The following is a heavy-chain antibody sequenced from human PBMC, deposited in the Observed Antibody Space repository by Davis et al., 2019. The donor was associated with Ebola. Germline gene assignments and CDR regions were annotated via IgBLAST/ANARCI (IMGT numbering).Heavy chain of an antibody. D-gene: IGHD2-2*01. CDR1: GFAFSSYG. V-gene: IGHV3-33*01. J-gene: IGHJ4*01. Sequence: PGGSLRLSCAASGFAFSSYGLHWVRQAPGKGLEWAAVIWYDGSNKNYADSVKGRFTISRDNSKNTLYLQMNSLRVEDTAVYYCATGIEVGLDYWGHGTLVTVSS. CDR2: IWYDGSNK. CDR3: ATGIEVGLDY.